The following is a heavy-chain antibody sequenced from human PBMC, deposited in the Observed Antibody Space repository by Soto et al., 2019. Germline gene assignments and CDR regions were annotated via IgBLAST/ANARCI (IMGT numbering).Heavy chain of an antibody. D-gene: IGHD5-12*01. CDR1: GGSISSGGYY. V-gene: IGHV4-31*03. J-gene: IGHJ4*02. CDR2: IYYSGST. Sequence: QVQLQESGPGLVKPSQTLSLTCTVSGGSISSGGYYWSWIRQHPGKGLEWIGYIYYSGSTYYNPSRKSRVTRSVDTSKNQVSLKLSSVTAADTAVYYCARGRGIVATINRSLLFDYWGQGTLVTVSS. CDR3: ARGRGIVATINRSLLFDY.